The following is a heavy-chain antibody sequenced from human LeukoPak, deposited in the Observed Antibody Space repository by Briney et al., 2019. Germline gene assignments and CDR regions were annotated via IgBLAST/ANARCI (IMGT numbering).Heavy chain of an antibody. CDR2: ISGSGGST. J-gene: IGHJ4*02. CDR3: ATSDCSGGSCYLGGTFDY. Sequence: GGSLRLSCAASGFTFSSYAMSWVRQAPGKGLEWVSAISGSGGSTYYADSVKGRFTISRDNSKNTLYLQMNSLRAEDTAVYYCATSDCSGGSCYLGGTFDYWGQGTLVTVSS. CDR1: GFTFSSYA. D-gene: IGHD2-15*01. V-gene: IGHV3-23*01.